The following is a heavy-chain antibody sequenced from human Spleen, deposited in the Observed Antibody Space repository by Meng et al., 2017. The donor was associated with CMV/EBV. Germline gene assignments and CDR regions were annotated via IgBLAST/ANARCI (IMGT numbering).Heavy chain of an antibody. CDR3: ARGEEAPSGWALDY. CDR2: IIPIFGTA. D-gene: IGHD6-19*01. Sequence: VQLGQSGTGVKKPRSPVKVSCKASGGTFSTYTINWVRQAPGQGLGWMGGIIPIFGTANYAQKFQGRVTITADESTSTAYMELSSLRSEDTAVYYCARGEEAPSGWALDYWGQGTLVTVSS. V-gene: IGHV1-69*12. J-gene: IGHJ4*02. CDR1: GGTFSTYT.